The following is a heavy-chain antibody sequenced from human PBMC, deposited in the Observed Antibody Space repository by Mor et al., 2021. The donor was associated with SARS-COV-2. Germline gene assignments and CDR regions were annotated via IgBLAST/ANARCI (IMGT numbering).Heavy chain of an antibody. CDR2: KSKTDGGTT. Sequence: KSKTDGGTTDYAAPVKGRFTISRDDSKNTLYLQMNSLKTEDTAVYYCTTVAYDSSGYYRDYWGQGTL. J-gene: IGHJ4*02. V-gene: IGHV3-15*01. CDR3: TTVAYDSSGYYRDY. D-gene: IGHD3-22*01.